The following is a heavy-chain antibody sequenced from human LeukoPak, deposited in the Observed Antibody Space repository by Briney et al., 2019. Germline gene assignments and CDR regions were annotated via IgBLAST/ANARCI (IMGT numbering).Heavy chain of an antibody. D-gene: IGHD3-16*02. CDR2: ICGSGDNT. CDR3: AKERAGYTNPYFFDY. J-gene: IGHJ4*02. Sequence: GGSLSLSCAASGFTFSTYAMSWLRQAPGKGLEWVATICGSGDNTYYVDSVRRGFTLSRDNSKNTLYLHMNSLRAGDTAVYYCAKERAGYTNPYFFDYWGQGTLVTVSS. V-gene: IGHV3-23*01. CDR1: GFTFSTYA.